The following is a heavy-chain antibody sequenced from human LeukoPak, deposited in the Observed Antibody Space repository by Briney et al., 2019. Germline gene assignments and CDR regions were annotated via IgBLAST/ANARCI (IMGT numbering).Heavy chain of an antibody. CDR1: GGSISSGDYY. CDR3: ARETVPPAITNWFDP. V-gene: IGHV4-30-4*08. CDR2: IYYSGST. D-gene: IGHD2-2*01. J-gene: IGHJ5*02. Sequence: SETLSLTCTVSGGSISSGDYYWSWIRQPPGKGLEWIGYIYYSGSTYYNPSLKSRVTISVDTSKNQFSLKLSSVTAADTAVYYCARETVPPAITNWFDPWGQGTLVTVSS.